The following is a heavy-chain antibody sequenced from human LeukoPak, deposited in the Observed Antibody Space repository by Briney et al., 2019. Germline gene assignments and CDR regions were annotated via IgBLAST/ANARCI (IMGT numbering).Heavy chain of an antibody. J-gene: IGHJ6*02. CDR3: ARRPTGSGRTNGVDV. CDR2: IYHSGST. V-gene: IGHV4-59*08. CDR1: GGSMSNYY. D-gene: IGHD3-10*01. Sequence: PSETLSLTCTVSGGSMSNYYWSWIRQPPGKRLEWIGYIYHSGSTNDNPSLNSRVTISIDTSKNQFSLNLSSVTAADTAVYYCARRPTGSGRTNGVDVWGQGTTVTVSS.